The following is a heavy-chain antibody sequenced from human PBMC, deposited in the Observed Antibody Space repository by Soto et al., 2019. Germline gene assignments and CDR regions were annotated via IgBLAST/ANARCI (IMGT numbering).Heavy chain of an antibody. D-gene: IGHD1-1*01. CDR1: GGSISRGDYY. J-gene: IGHJ3*02. Sequence: SETLSLTCTVSGGSISRGDYYWSWIRQPPGKGLEWIGYIYYSGSTYYNPSLKSRVTISVDTSKNQFSLKLSSVTAADTAVYYCANYNSGRAFDIWGQGTMVTVSS. V-gene: IGHV4-30-4*01. CDR3: ANYNSGRAFDI. CDR2: IYYSGST.